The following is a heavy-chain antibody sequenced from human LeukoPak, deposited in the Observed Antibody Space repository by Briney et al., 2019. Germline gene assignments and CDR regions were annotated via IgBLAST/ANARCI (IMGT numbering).Heavy chain of an antibody. Sequence: NPGRSLRLSCAASGFTFSSYSMNWVRQAPGKGLEWVSSISSSSSYIYYADSVKGRFTISRDNAKNSLYLQMNSLRAEDTAVYYCARGVVPAAIGVYWFDPWGQGTLVTVSS. D-gene: IGHD2-2*01. V-gene: IGHV3-21*01. CDR1: GFTFSSYS. CDR3: ARGVVPAAIGVYWFDP. J-gene: IGHJ5*02. CDR2: ISSSSSYI.